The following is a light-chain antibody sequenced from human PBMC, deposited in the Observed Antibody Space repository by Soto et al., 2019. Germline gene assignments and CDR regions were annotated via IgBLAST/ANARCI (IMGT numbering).Light chain of an antibody. CDR3: SSYTSTSSLGV. J-gene: IGLJ1*01. CDR1: SSDVGGYNY. Sequence: SVVTEPGWVCGSPGQWITISCTGTSSDVGGYNYVSWYQQHPGKAPKLMIYEVSNRPSGVSNRFSGSKSGNTASLTISGLQAEDEADYYCSSYTSTSSLGVFGTGTKVTVL. CDR2: EVS. V-gene: IGLV2-14*03.